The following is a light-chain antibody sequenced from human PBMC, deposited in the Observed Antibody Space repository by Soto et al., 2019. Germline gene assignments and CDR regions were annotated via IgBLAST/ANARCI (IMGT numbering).Light chain of an antibody. V-gene: IGKV1-33*01. CDR2: DAS. J-gene: IGKJ3*01. Sequence: DIQMTQSPSSLSASVGDRVTITCQAGHHINNYLNWFQQKPGKPPKLLIYDASKLQTGVPSRFGGSGSGTGFTFTISSLQPEDIATYYCHQYDTLPFTFGPGTKVNIK. CDR1: HHINNY. CDR3: HQYDTLPFT.